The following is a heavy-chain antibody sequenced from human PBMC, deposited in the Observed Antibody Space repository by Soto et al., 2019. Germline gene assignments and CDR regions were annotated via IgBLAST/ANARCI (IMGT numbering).Heavy chain of an antibody. CDR1: GDSISSAAYY. CDR2: IFYSGTT. D-gene: IGHD1-1*01. V-gene: IGHV4-30-4*01. Sequence: SETLSLTCTVSGDSISSAAYYWSWIRQTPGKGLEWIGHIFYSGTTYYNPSLKSRLTISVDTSKNHFSLRLTSVTAADTAVYYCARDLWVEPELYYYGMDVWGQGTTVTVSS. J-gene: IGHJ6*02. CDR3: ARDLWVEPELYYYGMDV.